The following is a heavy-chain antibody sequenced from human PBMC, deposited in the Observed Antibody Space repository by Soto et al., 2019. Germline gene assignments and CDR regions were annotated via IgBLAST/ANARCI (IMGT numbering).Heavy chain of an antibody. CDR1: GYTFTSYG. V-gene: IGHV1-18*01. CDR2: ISAYNGNT. J-gene: IGHJ6*02. CDR3: ARDVCGGDCYGPQHYYYCGMDV. Sequence: QVQLVQSGAEVKKPGASVKVSCKASGYTFTSYGISWVRQAPGQGLEWMGWISAYNGNTNYAQKLKGRVTMTTDTSTSTAYMELRSLRSDDTAVYYCARDVCGGDCYGPQHYYYCGMDVWGQGTTVTVSS. D-gene: IGHD2-21*02.